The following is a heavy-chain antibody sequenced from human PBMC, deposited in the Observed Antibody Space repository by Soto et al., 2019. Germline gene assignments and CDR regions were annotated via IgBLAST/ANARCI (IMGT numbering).Heavy chain of an antibody. D-gene: IGHD3-22*01. V-gene: IGHV3-15*07. J-gene: IGHJ4*02. CDR3: STWRSSYYLQTYY. CDR1: GFNFSNAW. Sequence: EVRLVESGGGLVKPGGSLRLSCAVSGFNFSNAWMNWVRQAPGKGLEWVGRIKSKIDGETTDYAAPVKGRFTISRDDSKNTLYLQMNSLKTEDTAVYYCSTWRSSYYLQTYYWGQGTLVTVSS. CDR2: IKSKIDGETT.